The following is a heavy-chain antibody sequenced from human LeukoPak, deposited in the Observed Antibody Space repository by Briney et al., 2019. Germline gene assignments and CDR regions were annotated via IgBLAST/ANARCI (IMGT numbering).Heavy chain of an antibody. V-gene: IGHV3-30*18. CDR1: GFTFSSYG. CDR2: ISYDGSNK. J-gene: IGHJ6*02. Sequence: GASLRLSCAASGFTFSSYGMHWVRQAPGKGLEWVAVISYDGSNKYYADYVKGRVTMSRDNSKNTLYLQMNSLRAEDTAGYYCAKDLAPPGYYGMDVWGQGTTVTVSS. CDR3: AKDLAPPGYYGMDV.